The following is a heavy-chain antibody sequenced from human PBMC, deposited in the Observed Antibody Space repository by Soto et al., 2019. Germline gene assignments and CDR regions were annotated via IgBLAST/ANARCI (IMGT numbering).Heavy chain of an antibody. Sequence: GGSLRLSCAASGFTFRNYSVTWVRQAPGKGLEWVSTISGSGGSTYYADSVKGRFTISRDNSMNTLYLQMNSLRADDTAIYYCAKDLHWFAMDVWGQGTTVTVSS. CDR3: AKDLHWFAMDV. J-gene: IGHJ6*02. CDR2: ISGSGGST. CDR1: GFTFRNYS. V-gene: IGHV3-23*01. D-gene: IGHD3-10*01.